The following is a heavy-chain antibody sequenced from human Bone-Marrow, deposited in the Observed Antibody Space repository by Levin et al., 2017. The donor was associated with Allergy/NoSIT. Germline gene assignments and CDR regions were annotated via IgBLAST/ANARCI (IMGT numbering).Heavy chain of an antibody. CDR1: GFTFSSYG. D-gene: IGHD2-2*01. CDR2: IWYDGSNK. V-gene: IGHV3-33*01. Sequence: GESLKISCAASGFTFSSYGMHWVRQAPGKGLEWVAVIWYDGSNKYYADSVKGRFTISRDNSKNTLYLQMNSLRAEDTAVYYCAREMGYCSSTSCYGGWFDPWGQGTLVTVSS. CDR3: AREMGYCSSTSCYGGWFDP. J-gene: IGHJ5*02.